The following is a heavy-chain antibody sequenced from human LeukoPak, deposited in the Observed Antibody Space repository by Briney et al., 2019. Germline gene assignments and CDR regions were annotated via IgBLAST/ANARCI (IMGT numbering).Heavy chain of an antibody. CDR3: AKDRSYCSSTSCYPGAFDP. J-gene: IGHJ5*02. Sequence: GGSLRLSCAASGFTFSSYGMHWVRQAPGKGLEWVAVIWYDGSNKYYADSVKGRFTISRDNSKNTLYLQMNSLRAEDTAVYCCAKDRSYCSSTSCYPGAFDPWGQGTLVTVSS. V-gene: IGHV3-33*06. CDR1: GFTFSSYG. D-gene: IGHD2-2*01. CDR2: IWYDGSNK.